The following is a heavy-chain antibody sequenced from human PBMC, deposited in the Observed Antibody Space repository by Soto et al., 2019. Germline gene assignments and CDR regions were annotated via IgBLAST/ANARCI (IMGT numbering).Heavy chain of an antibody. D-gene: IGHD2-2*02. CDR1: GFTFSSYA. Sequence: GGSLRLSCAASGFTFSSYAMSWVRQAPGKGLEWVSYISSSGSTIYYADSVKGRFTISRDNAKNSLYLQMNSLRAEDTAVYYCAREPQYTNGPLAALDYWGQGTLVTVSS. CDR3: AREPQYTNGPLAALDY. V-gene: IGHV3-48*04. J-gene: IGHJ4*02. CDR2: ISSSGSTI.